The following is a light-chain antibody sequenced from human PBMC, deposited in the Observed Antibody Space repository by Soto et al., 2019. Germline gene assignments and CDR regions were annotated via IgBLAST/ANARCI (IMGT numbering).Light chain of an antibody. Sequence: QSVLTQPASVSGSPGQSITISCTGTSSDVGVYNSDSWYVHHPGKAPKLIIFEVSSRPSGVSDRFSGSKSGNTASLTISGLQAEDEAAYYCTSYTKRNTVVFGTGTKLTVL. J-gene: IGLJ1*01. CDR3: TSYTKRNTVV. V-gene: IGLV2-14*01. CDR1: SSDVGVYNS. CDR2: EVS.